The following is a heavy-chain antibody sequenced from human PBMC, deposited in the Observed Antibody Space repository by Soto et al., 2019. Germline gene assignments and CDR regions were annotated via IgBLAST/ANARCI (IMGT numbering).Heavy chain of an antibody. Sequence: EVQLVESGGGLVQPGGSLKLSCAASGFTFSGSAMHWVRQASGKGLEWVGRIRSKANSYATAYAASVKGRFTISRDDSKNTAYLQMKSLKTEDTAVYYCTTPLYSYGLRRDGYNSLGFDPWGQGTLVTVSS. J-gene: IGHJ5*02. CDR3: TTPLYSYGLRRDGYNSLGFDP. CDR1: GFTFSGSA. V-gene: IGHV3-73*02. CDR2: IRSKANSYAT. D-gene: IGHD5-18*01.